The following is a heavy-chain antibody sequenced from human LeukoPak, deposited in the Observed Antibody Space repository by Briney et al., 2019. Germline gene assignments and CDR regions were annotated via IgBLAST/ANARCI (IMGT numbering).Heavy chain of an antibody. CDR3: ARDQDGPGATVDH. V-gene: IGHV3-74*01. CDR2: INNDGSGT. Sequence: GGSLSLSCAASGFTLSSYWMQWVRQAPGKGLVWVSRINNDGSGTTYADSVKGRFTISRDNAKNTLYLQMNSLRAEDTAVYYCARDQDGPGATVDHWGQGTLVTVSS. J-gene: IGHJ5*02. D-gene: IGHD1-26*01. CDR1: GFTLSSYW.